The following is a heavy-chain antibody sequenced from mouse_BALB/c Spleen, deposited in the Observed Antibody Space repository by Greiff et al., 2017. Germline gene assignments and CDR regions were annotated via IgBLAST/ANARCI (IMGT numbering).Heavy chain of an antibody. J-gene: IGHJ2*01. CDR3: AGGGYSFYFDY. Sequence: QVQLQQPGAELVKPGASVKLSCKASGYTFTSYWMHWVKQRPGQGLEWIGEINPSNGRTNYNEKFKSKATLTVDKSSSTAYMQLSSLTSEDSAVYYCAGGGYSFYFDYWGQGTTLTVSS. V-gene: IGHV1S81*02. CDR1: GYTFTSYW. D-gene: IGHD2-3*01. CDR2: INPSNGRT.